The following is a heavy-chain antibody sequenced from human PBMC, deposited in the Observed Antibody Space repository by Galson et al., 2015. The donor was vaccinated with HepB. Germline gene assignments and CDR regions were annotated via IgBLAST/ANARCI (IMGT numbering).Heavy chain of an antibody. CDR1: GYTFTSYG. Sequence: SVKVSCKASGYTFTSYGISWVRQAPGQGLEWMGWISAYNGNTNYAQKLQGRVTMTTDTSTSTAYMELRSLRSDDTAVYYCARDQMVRGRTYYYYGMDVWGQGTTVTVSS. CDR2: ISAYNGNT. D-gene: IGHD3-10*01. V-gene: IGHV1-18*04. CDR3: ARDQMVRGRTYYYYGMDV. J-gene: IGHJ6*02.